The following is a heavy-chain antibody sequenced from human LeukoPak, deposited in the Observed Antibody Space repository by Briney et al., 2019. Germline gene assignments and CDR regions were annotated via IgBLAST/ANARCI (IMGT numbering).Heavy chain of an antibody. CDR3: ARAISPTICSGGSCYSPDAFDI. V-gene: IGHV3-20*04. J-gene: IGHJ3*02. Sequence: GGSLRLSCAASGFTFDDYGMSWVRQAPGKGLEWVSGVNWNGGSTGYADSVKGRFTISRDNAKNSLYLQMNSLRAEDTALYYCARAISPTICSGGSCYSPDAFDIWGQGTMVTVSS. CDR2: VNWNGGST. CDR1: GFTFDDYG. D-gene: IGHD2-15*01.